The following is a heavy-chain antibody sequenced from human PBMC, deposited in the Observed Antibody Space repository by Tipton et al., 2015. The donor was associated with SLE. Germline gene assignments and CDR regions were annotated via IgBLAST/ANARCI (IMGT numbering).Heavy chain of an antibody. V-gene: IGHV6-1*01. Sequence: VKPSQTLSLTCAISGDSVSSNSAAWNWIRQSPSRGLEWLGRTYYRSKWYNDYAVSVKSRITINPDTSKNQFSLKLSSVTAADTAVYYCASRGAAAAPGWYFDLWGRGTLVTGSS. CDR1: GDSVSSNSAA. D-gene: IGHD6-13*01. CDR2: TYYRSKWYN. CDR3: ASRGAAAAPGWYFDL. J-gene: IGHJ2*01.